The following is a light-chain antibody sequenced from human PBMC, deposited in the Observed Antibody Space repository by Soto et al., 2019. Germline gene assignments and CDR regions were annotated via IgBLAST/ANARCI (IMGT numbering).Light chain of an antibody. V-gene: IGKV3-20*01. Sequence: EIVLTQSPGTLSLSSGERATLSCRASQSVRGNYLAWYQQKPGQAPRLLIYGASSRATGIPDRFGGSGSGTDFTLTISRLEPEDFAVYYCQQYASSPLTFGGGTKVEIK. CDR1: QSVRGNY. J-gene: IGKJ4*01. CDR2: GAS. CDR3: QQYASSPLT.